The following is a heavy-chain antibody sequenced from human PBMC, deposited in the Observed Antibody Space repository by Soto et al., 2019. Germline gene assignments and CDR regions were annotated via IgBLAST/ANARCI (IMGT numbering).Heavy chain of an antibody. CDR1: GFSFSNAW. D-gene: IGHD3-10*01. J-gene: IGHJ5*02. Sequence: EVQLLESGGGLVRPGGSLRLSCAASGFSFSNAWLNWVRQTPGKGLEWVGRVKSKTDGGTTDYAAPVKGRFIISRADSKNPLYVQMKRLKTEDTAVYYCVDYYASGSMTLAPWGPGTLVTVSS. V-gene: IGHV3-15*07. CDR2: VKSKTDGGTT. CDR3: VDYYASGSMTLAP.